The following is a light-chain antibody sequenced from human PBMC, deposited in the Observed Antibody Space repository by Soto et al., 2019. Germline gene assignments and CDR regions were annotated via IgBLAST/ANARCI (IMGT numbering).Light chain of an antibody. CDR2: EVN. Sequence: QSALTQPASVSGSPGQSITISCTGTSSDVGGYNYVSWYQQHPGKAPKLMIYEVNNRPSGVSNRFSGSKSGNTASLTISGLQAEDEADYYCNSYTSSSTRVFGGGTKVPVL. J-gene: IGLJ2*01. CDR3: NSYTSSSTRV. CDR1: SSDVGGYNY. V-gene: IGLV2-14*01.